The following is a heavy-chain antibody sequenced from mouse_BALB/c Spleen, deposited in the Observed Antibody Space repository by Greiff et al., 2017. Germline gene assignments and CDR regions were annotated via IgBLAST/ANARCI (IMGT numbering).Heavy chain of an antibody. CDR3: VRQGGDYYGNSAWFAY. D-gene: IGHD2-1*01. V-gene: IGHV10-1*02. J-gene: IGHJ3*01. CDR2: IRSKSNNYAT. CDR1: GFTFNTYA. Sequence: EVQLVESGGGLVQPKGSLKLSCAASGFTFNTYAMNWVRQAPGKGLEWVARIRSKSNNYATYYADSVKDRFTISRDDSQSMLYLQMNNLKTEDTAMYYCVRQGGDYYGNSAWFAYWGQGTLVTVSA.